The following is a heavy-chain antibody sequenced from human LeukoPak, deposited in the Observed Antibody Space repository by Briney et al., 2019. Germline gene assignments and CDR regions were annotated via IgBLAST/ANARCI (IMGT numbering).Heavy chain of an antibody. CDR2: ISTYNGNT. Sequence: ASVKVSCKASGYTFTSYGISWVRQAPGQGLEWMGWISTYNGNTNYAQKFQGRITMTTMTTDTSTTTAYMELRSLRSDDTAVYYCARDCSSTSCFTFVGFDYWGQGSLVTVSS. CDR3: ARDCSSTSCFTFVGFDY. D-gene: IGHD2-2*02. V-gene: IGHV1-18*01. J-gene: IGHJ4*02. CDR1: GYTFTSYG.